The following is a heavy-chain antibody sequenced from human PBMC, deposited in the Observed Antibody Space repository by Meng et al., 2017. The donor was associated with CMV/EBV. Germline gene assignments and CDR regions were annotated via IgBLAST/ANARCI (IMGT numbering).Heavy chain of an antibody. CDR2: ITSDGSST. V-gene: IGHV3-74*01. J-gene: IGHJ5*02. Sequence: GESLKISCAASGFTFSSYGMHWVRQAPGKGLVWVSRITSDGSSTSYADSVKGRFTISRDNAKNTLYLQMNSLRAEDSAVYYCARGAGPNDYGRPWGQGMLVTVSS. D-gene: IGHD4-17*01. CDR3: ARGAGPNDYGRP. CDR1: GFTFSSYG.